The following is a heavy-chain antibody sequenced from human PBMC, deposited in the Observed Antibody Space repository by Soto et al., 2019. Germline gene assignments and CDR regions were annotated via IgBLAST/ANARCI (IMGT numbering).Heavy chain of an antibody. V-gene: IGHV3-23*01. CDR3: AKGWEWLVEYFDY. Sequence: EVPLLESGGGLVQPGGSLRLSCAASGFTFSSYAMSWVRQAPGKGLEWVSAISGSGGSTYYADSVKGRFTISRDNSKNTLYLQMNSLRAEDTAVYYCAKGWEWLVEYFDYWGQGTLVTVSS. CDR1: GFTFSSYA. D-gene: IGHD6-19*01. CDR2: ISGSGGST. J-gene: IGHJ4*02.